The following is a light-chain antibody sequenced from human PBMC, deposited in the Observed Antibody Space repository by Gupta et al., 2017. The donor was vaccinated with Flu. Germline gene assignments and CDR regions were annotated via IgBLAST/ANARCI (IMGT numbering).Light chain of an antibody. CDR2: EDN. CDR1: SGSIATNY. CDR3: QSYDSSNRDVI. J-gene: IGLJ2*01. Sequence: NFMLTQPHSVSESPGKTVTISCTRSSGSIATNYVQWYQQRPGSSPTTVIYEDNQRLSGVPDRFSGSLDSSSNSASLTISGLKTEDEADYYCQSYDSSNRDVIFGGGTKLSVL. V-gene: IGLV6-57*01.